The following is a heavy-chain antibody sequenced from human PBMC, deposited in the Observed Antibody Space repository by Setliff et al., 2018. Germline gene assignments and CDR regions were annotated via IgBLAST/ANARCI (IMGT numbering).Heavy chain of an antibody. CDR3: VRQDILTSYYMFDY. V-gene: IGHV1-69*05. D-gene: IGHD3-9*01. CDR2: TSPMFGTT. J-gene: IGHJ4*02. Sequence: GASVKVSCKASGYTLTNYYMHWVRQAPGQGLEWMGGTSPMFGTTNYAQKFQGRVTISTDESTSTAYMELSRLTSDDTAVYYCVRQDILTSYYMFDYWGQGTLVTVSS. CDR1: GYTLTNYY.